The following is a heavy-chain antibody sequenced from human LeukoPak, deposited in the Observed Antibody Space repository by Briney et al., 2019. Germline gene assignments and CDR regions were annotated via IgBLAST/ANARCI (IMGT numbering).Heavy chain of an antibody. J-gene: IGHJ4*02. CDR1: SGSISSHY. D-gene: IGHD3-10*01. V-gene: IGHV4-59*11. CDR3: ARGGVRPDY. CDR2: IYHSGST. Sequence: PSETLSLTCTVSSGSISSHYWSWIRQPPGKGLEWIGYIYHSGSTNYNPSLKSRVTISVDTPKNQFSLKLSSVTAADTAVYYCARGGVRPDYWGQGTLVTVSS.